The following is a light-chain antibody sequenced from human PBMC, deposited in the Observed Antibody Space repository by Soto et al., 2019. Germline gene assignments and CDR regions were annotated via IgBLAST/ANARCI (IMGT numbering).Light chain of an antibody. J-gene: IGKJ1*01. CDR1: QSVSSSY. CDR2: GAS. CDR3: QQYGSSPGT. Sequence: EIVLTQSPGTLSLSPGERATLSCRASQSVSSSYLAWYQQKPGQAPRLLIYGASSRDTGIPDRFSGSGSGTDFTLTISRLEPEDFAVYYCQQYGSSPGTFGQGTKVESK. V-gene: IGKV3-20*01.